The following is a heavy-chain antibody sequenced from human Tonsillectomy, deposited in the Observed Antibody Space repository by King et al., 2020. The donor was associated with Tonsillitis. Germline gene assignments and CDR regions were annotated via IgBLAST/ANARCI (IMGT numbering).Heavy chain of an antibody. Sequence: VQLVESGGGVVQPGKSLRLSCAAAGFTFSNYGMHWVCQAPGKGLEWVAMIAYDGNNKYNADSVKGGFTISRENSKNTLYLQMNSLSAEDTAVYSCAKDSGVEAVAGEFDVWGQGTVVSVSS. CDR3: AKDSGVEAVAGEFDV. D-gene: IGHD6-19*01. CDR2: IAYDGNNK. CDR1: GFTFSNYG. V-gene: IGHV3-30*18. J-gene: IGHJ1*01.